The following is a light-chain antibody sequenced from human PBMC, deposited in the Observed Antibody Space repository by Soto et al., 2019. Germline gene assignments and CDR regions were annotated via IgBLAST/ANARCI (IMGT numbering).Light chain of an antibody. CDR3: SSYTNSSTRYV. Sequence: QSALTQPASVSGSPGQSVTISCTGTSSDVGTYNFVSWYQQHPGKAPKLMIYDVSNRPSGVSNRFSGSKSGNTASLTISGLQAEDEADYYCSSYTNSSTRYVFGTGTKVTVL. J-gene: IGLJ1*01. CDR2: DVS. CDR1: SSDVGTYNF. V-gene: IGLV2-14*01.